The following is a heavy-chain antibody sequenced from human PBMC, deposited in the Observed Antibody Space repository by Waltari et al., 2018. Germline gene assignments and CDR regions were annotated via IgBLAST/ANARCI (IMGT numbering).Heavy chain of an antibody. D-gene: IGHD3-10*01. CDR1: GFTFRPSR. Sequence: EAQLLESGGDLFQPGGSLRLSCAVSGFTFRPSRMSWVRQAPGKGLEWVAGFKGSGVRTSYAESVQGRFTISRDNSKNTLYLQMNSLRTEDTAVYYCAKGPYFGSGVGMDVWGQGTTVSVSS. J-gene: IGHJ6*02. V-gene: IGHV3-23*01. CDR2: FKGSGVRT. CDR3: AKGPYFGSGVGMDV.